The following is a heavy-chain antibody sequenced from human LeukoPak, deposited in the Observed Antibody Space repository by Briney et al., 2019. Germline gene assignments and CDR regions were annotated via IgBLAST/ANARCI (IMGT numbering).Heavy chain of an antibody. CDR1: GFTFSSYA. V-gene: IGHV3-23*01. Sequence: GGSLRLSCAASGFTFSSYAMSWVRQAPGKGLEWVSAISGSGGSTYYADSVKGRFTISRDNSKNTLYLQVNSLRAEDTAVYHCARTGYYYDSSGAPSDAFDIWGQGTMVTVSS. J-gene: IGHJ3*02. CDR3: ARTGYYYDSSGAPSDAFDI. CDR2: ISGSGGST. D-gene: IGHD3-22*01.